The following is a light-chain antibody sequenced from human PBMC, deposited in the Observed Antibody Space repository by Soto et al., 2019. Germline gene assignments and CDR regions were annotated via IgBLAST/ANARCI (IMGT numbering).Light chain of an antibody. V-gene: IGKV2-28*01. CDR3: MQALQHRT. CDR1: QSLLYTNGNNY. CDR2: LGS. J-gene: IGKJ1*01. Sequence: DIVMTQSPLSLAVTPGEPASISCRSSQSLLYTNGNNYLDWYLQKPGQSPQLLIYLGSYRASGVPDRSSGSGSGKDFTLKISRVEAEDVGVYYCMQALQHRTFGQGTKVEIK.